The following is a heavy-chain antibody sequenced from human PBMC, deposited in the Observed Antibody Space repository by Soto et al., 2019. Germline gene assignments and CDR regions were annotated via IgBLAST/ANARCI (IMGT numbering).Heavy chain of an antibody. Sequence: GGSLRLSCEASGLIFTSYWMTWVRQVPGKGLEWVANIKQDGSETDYMDSVEGRFTISRDNAKSSLFLQMNNLRAEDTAVYYCASRTHDNYYYGVFDYWGQGTLVTVSS. J-gene: IGHJ4*02. CDR3: ASRTHDNYYYGVFDY. D-gene: IGHD3-16*01. CDR2: IKQDGSET. V-gene: IGHV3-7*03. CDR1: GLIFTSYW.